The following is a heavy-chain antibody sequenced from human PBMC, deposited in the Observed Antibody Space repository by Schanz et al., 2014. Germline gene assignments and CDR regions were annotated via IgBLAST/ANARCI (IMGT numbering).Heavy chain of an antibody. J-gene: IGHJ4*02. CDR3: VRDKKGFVAVAGRAPFDY. Sequence: EVQLVESGGGLERPGGSRRLSCAASGSTFSNHALSWVRQAPGKGLEWISYISFSGNTIYYADSVRGRFTISRDNAKNSLYLQVNNLSAEDTAVYYCVRDKKGFVAVAGRAPFDYWGQGTLVTVSS. V-gene: IGHV3-48*04. D-gene: IGHD6-19*01. CDR1: GSTFSNHA. CDR2: ISFSGNTI.